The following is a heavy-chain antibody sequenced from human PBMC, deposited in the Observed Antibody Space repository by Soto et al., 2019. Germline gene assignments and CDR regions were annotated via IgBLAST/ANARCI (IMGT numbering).Heavy chain of an antibody. CDR1: GYTFTSDG. D-gene: IGHD2-21*02. J-gene: IGHJ5*02. Sequence: QVQLVQSGAEVKKPGASVKVSCKASGYTFTSDGISWVRQAPGQGLEWMGWISAYNGNTNYAQRLQGRVTMTTDTSTSTAYMELRSLRSDDTAVYYCATVPDRIVVVTAIAGGDWFDPWGQGTLVTVSS. V-gene: IGHV1-18*01. CDR2: ISAYNGNT. CDR3: ATVPDRIVVVTAIAGGDWFDP.